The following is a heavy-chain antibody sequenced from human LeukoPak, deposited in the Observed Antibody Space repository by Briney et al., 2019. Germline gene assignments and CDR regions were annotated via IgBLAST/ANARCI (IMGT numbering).Heavy chain of an antibody. J-gene: IGHJ4*02. CDR1: GFTVSSNY. CDR3: ARAVLSPDSSGWGGYYFDY. Sequence: PGGSLRLSRAASGFTVSSNYMSWVRQAPGKGLEWVSVIYSGGSTYYADSVKGRFTISRDNSKNTLYLQMNSLRAEDTAVYYCARAVLSPDSSGWGGYYFDYWGQGTLVTVSS. D-gene: IGHD6-19*01. CDR2: IYSGGST. V-gene: IGHV3-53*01.